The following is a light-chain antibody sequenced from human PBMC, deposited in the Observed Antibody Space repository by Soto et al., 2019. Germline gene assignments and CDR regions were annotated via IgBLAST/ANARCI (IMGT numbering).Light chain of an antibody. CDR1: QSVSSN. CDR2: GAS. V-gene: IGKV3-15*01. CDR3: QQRNMWPIT. J-gene: IGKJ5*01. Sequence: ILMTQSPATLSVSAVEIATLSCRASQSVSSNLAWYQQKPGQAPRLLIYGASTRATGIPARFSGSGSGTDFTLTISSLEPEDSAVYYCQQRNMWPITFGQGTRLEI.